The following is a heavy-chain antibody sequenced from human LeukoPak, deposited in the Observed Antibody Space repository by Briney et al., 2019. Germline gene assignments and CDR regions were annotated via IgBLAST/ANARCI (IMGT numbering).Heavy chain of an antibody. V-gene: IGHV3-13*01. J-gene: IGHJ4*02. Sequence: GGSLRLSCAASGFTFSSYDMHWVRQATGKGLEWVPAIGTAGDTYYPGSVKGRFTISRENAKNSLYLQMNSLRAGDTAVYYCARKVYGSGSYYFDYWGQGTLVTVSS. D-gene: IGHD3-10*01. CDR2: IGTAGDT. CDR1: GFTFSSYD. CDR3: ARKVYGSGSYYFDY.